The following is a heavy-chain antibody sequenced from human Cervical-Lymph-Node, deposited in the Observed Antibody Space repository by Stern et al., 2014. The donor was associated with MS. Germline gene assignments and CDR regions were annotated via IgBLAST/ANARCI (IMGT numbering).Heavy chain of an antibody. V-gene: IGHV1-69*01. J-gene: IGHJ6*02. CDR2: IIHIFGVT. CDR1: GGTFRSYG. D-gene: IGHD3-9*01. CDR3: ARHFDWLLGAEDYGMDV. Sequence: MQLVESGAEVKQPGSSVNVSCKASGGTFRSYGFSWVRQAPRQGLGWLGGIIHIFGVTKYEPKEQGRVTLIAGEYPNNVYMELSSLRSEDTAVYYCARHFDWLLGAEDYGMDVWGQGTTVTVSS.